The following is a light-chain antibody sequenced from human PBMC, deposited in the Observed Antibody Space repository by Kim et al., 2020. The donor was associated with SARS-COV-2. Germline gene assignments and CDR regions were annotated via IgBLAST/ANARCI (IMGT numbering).Light chain of an antibody. J-gene: IGKJ1*01. Sequence: ATINVQSSQSVLYSSNNENYLAWYQQKPGQPPKLLIYWASTRESGVPDRFSGGGSGTDFTLTISSLQAEDVAVYYCQQYYSTPLTFGQGTKVDIK. V-gene: IGKV4-1*01. CDR1: QSVLYSSNNENY. CDR2: WAS. CDR3: QQYYSTPLT.